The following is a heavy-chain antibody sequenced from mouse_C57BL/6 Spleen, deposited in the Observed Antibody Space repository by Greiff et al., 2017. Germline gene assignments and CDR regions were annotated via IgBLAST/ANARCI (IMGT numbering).Heavy chain of an antibody. CDR2: IDPADGYT. CDR3: ARSEARATGFAY. CDR1: GYTFTSYW. J-gene: IGHJ3*01. D-gene: IGHD3-1*01. Sequence: VKLQQPGAELVKPGASVKLSCKASGYTFTSYWMQWVKQTPGQGLEWIGEIDPADGYTNYNQKFKGKATLTVDTSSSTAYMQLSSLTSGDSSVYYCARSEARATGFAYWGQGTLVTVSA. V-gene: IGHV1-50*01.